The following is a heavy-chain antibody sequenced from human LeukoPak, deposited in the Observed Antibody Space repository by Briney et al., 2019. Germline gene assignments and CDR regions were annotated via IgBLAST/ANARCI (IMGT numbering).Heavy chain of an antibody. CDR3: VRDVGAVRGEVYFDY. CDR2: ITGSGPYM. J-gene: IGHJ4*02. Sequence: PGGSLRFSCAASGYTFSTFAMHWVRLSPGKGLEWVSSITGSGPYMLYADSVKHRFTISRDNTKNLLYLEMNSLRAEDTAMYFCVRDVGAVRGEVYFDYWGQGTLVTVSS. V-gene: IGHV3-21*06. D-gene: IGHD3-10*01. CDR1: GYTFSTFA.